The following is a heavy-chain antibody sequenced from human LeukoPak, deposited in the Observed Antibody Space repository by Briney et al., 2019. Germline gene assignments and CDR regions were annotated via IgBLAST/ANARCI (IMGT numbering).Heavy chain of an antibody. D-gene: IGHD6-19*01. CDR1: GGSISSGGYY. J-gene: IGHJ6*02. Sequence: SQTLSLTCTVSGGSISSGGYYWSWIRQHPGKGLEWIGYIYYSGSTYYNPSLKSRVAISVDTSKNQFSLKLSSVTAADTAVHYCARAAVTHGSGPYYYYGMDAWGQGTMVTVSS. V-gene: IGHV4-31*03. CDR2: IYYSGST. CDR3: ARAAVTHGSGPYYYYGMDA.